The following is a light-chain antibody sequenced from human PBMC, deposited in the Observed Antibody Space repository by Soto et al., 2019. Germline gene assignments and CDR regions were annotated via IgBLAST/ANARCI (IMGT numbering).Light chain of an antibody. CDR3: QQSEAYPLT. V-gene: IGKV1-5*03. Sequence: DIQLTQSPSTLSASVGDRVTITCRASQSISSWLAWYQQKPGKAPKLLIYKASSLESGVPSRLSGSGSGTEFTLTIRTLQPDHFATYYCQQSEAYPLTFGGGTKVEIK. CDR2: KAS. J-gene: IGKJ4*01. CDR1: QSISSW.